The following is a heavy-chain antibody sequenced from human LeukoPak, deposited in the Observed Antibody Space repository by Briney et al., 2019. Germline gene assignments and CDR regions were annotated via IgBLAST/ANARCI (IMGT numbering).Heavy chain of an antibody. D-gene: IGHD4-23*01. V-gene: IGHV3-30*01. Sequence: PGGSLRLSCAASGFTFSSYAMHWVRQAPGKGLLWVTVISYDGINKYYADSVKGRFTISRDNSKNTVYLQMNSLRGEDTAVYYCARDRATVVGWFDPWGQGTLVTVSS. CDR2: ISYDGINK. CDR3: ARDRATVVGWFDP. J-gene: IGHJ5*02. CDR1: GFTFSSYA.